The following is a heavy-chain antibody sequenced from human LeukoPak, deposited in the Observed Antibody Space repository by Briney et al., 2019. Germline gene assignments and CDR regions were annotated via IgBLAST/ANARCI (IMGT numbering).Heavy chain of an antibody. CDR1: GYIFTSYY. J-gene: IGHJ3*02. V-gene: IGHV1-46*01. D-gene: IGHD5-24*01. CDR2: INPSGGST. CDR3: TGESRDGNKNDAFEI. Sequence: ASVKVSCKPSGYIFTSYYFHWVRQAPGQGLEWMGIINPSGGSTTYAQKFQGRVTMTRDMSTNTVYMELSSLRSEDTAIYYCTGESRDGNKNDAFEIWGQGTMVTVSS.